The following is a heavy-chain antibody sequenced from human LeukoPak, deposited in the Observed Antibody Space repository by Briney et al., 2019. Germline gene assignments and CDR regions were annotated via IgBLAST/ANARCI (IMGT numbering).Heavy chain of an antibody. CDR2: IWFDGSNK. V-gene: IGHV3-33*06. J-gene: IGHJ3*02. CDR3: AKSAQAFDI. Sequence: PGGSLRLSCAASGFTFSSYGMHWVRQAPGKGLEWVAVIWFDGSNKYYADSVKGRFTISRDNSKNTLYLQMNSLRAEDTAVYYCAKSAQAFDIWGQGTMVTVSS. CDR1: GFTFSSYG.